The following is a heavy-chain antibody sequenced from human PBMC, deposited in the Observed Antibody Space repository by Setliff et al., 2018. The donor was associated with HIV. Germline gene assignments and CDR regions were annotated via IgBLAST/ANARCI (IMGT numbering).Heavy chain of an antibody. CDR3: ARGYSSGWRAFDI. CDR2: INPSGGST. CDR1: GYTFTTYG. J-gene: IGHJ3*02. V-gene: IGHV1-46*01. D-gene: IGHD6-19*01. Sequence: GASVKVSCKASGYTFTTYGISWVRQAPGHGLEWMGIINPSGGSTSYAQKFQGRVTMTRDTSTSTVYMELSSLRSEDTAVYYCARGYSSGWRAFDIWGQGTMVTVSS.